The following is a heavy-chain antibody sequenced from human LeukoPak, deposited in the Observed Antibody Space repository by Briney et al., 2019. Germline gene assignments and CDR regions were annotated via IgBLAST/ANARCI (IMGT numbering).Heavy chain of an antibody. CDR3: ARALYDSSGYYFDY. V-gene: IGHV3-53*01. J-gene: IGHJ4*02. Sequence: GGSLRLSCVASGFTVNSNYMTWVRQAPGKGLEWVSIIYSSGITYYADSVRGRFTISSDNAKNSLYLQMNSLRAEDTAVYYCARALYDSSGYYFDYWGQGTLVTVSS. D-gene: IGHD3-22*01. CDR1: GFTVNSNY. CDR2: IYSSGIT.